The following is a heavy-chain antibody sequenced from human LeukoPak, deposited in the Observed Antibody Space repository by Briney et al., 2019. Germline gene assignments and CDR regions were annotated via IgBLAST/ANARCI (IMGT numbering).Heavy chain of an antibody. CDR1: GYSFNNFW. CDR2: IFPSDSDT. V-gene: IGHV5-51*01. D-gene: IGHD3-16*01. CDR3: ARPLGGALTPLDY. J-gene: IGHJ4*02. Sequence: GESLQISCKGSGYSFNNFWIGWVRQMPGKGLEWMGIIFPSDSDTRYSPSFQGQVTISADKSISTAYLQWSSLKASDTAMYYCARPLGGALTPLDYWGQGTLVTVSS.